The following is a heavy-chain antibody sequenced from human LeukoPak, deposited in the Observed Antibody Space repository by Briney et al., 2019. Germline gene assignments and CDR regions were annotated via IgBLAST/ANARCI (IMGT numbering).Heavy chain of an antibody. CDR1: GYTFTSYG. V-gene: IGHV1-18*01. Sequence: ASVKVSFKASGYTFTSYGISWVRQAPGQGLEWMGWISAYNGNTNYAQKLQGRVTMTTDTSTSTAYMELRSLRSDDTAVYYCARDLSYDSSGYYYEDAFDIWGQGTMVTVSS. CDR3: ARDLSYDSSGYYYEDAFDI. J-gene: IGHJ3*02. CDR2: ISAYNGNT. D-gene: IGHD3-22*01.